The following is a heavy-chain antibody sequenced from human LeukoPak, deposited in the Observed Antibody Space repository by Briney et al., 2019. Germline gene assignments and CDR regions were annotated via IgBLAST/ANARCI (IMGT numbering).Heavy chain of an antibody. Sequence: EPGGSLRLSCAASGFTFSSYSMNWVRQAPGKGLEWVSSISSSSYIYYADSVKGRFTISRDNAKNSLYLQMNSLRAEDTAVYYCARVPKTYSPDYWGQGTLVTVSS. J-gene: IGHJ4*02. CDR2: ISSSSYI. CDR3: ARVPKTYSPDY. V-gene: IGHV3-21*01. CDR1: GFTFSSYS. D-gene: IGHD5-18*01.